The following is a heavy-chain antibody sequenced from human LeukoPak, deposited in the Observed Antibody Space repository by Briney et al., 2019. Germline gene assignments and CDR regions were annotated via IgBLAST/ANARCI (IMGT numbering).Heavy chain of an antibody. D-gene: IGHD3-9*01. V-gene: IGHV4-34*01. Sequence: PSETLSLTCAVYGGSFSGYYWSWIRQPPGKGLEWIGEINHSGSTNYNPSLKSRVTISVDTSKNQFSLKLCSVTAADTAVYYCARGGYVLRYFDYWGQGTLVTVSS. J-gene: IGHJ4*02. CDR2: INHSGST. CDR3: ARGGYVLRYFDY. CDR1: GGSFSGYY.